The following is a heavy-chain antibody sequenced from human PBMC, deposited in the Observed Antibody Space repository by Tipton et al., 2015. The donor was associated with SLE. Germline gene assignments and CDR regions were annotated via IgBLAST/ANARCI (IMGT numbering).Heavy chain of an antibody. CDR1: GGSISSYY. CDR2: IYTSGST. D-gene: IGHD2-21*01. CDR3: ASSCGGDCYFDFDY. V-gene: IGHV4-4*07. J-gene: IGHJ4*02. Sequence: TLSLTCTVSGGSISSYYWSWIRQPAGKGLEWIGRIYTSGSTNYNPSLKSRVTMSVDTSKNQFSLKLSSVTAADTAVYYCASSCGGDCYFDFDYWGQGTLVTVSS.